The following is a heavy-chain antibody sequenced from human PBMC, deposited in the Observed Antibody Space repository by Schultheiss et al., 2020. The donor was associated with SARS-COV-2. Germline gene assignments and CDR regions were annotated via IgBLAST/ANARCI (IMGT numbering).Heavy chain of an antibody. CDR1: GFTFSSYS. CDR2: ISSSSSYI. Sequence: GGSLRLSCAASGFTFSSYSMNWVRQAPGKGLEWVSSISSSSSYIYYADSVKGRFTISRDNAKNSLYLQMNSLRAEDTAVYYCAKFTTRSIAAPQPHPFDYWGQGTLVTVSS. CDR3: AKFTTRSIAAPQPHPFDY. J-gene: IGHJ4*02. V-gene: IGHV3-21*01. D-gene: IGHD6-6*01.